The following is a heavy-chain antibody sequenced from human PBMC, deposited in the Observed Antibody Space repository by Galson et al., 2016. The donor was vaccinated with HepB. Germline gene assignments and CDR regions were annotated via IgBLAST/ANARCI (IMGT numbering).Heavy chain of an antibody. J-gene: IGHJ4*02. V-gene: IGHV4-59*12. CDR1: GDSISTYY. CDR2: VHYSGDT. CDR3: ARGNHYIWASYVH. Sequence: SETLSLTCTVSGDSISTYYWTWIRQTPGKGLEWIGYVHYSGDTNYNPSLGSRVSISVDTSKNQFSLKLTSVTAADTAVYFCARGNHYIWASYVHWGQGTLVTVSS. D-gene: IGHD3-16*01.